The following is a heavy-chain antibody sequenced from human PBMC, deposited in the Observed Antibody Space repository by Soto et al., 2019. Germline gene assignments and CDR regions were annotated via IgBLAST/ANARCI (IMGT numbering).Heavy chain of an antibody. CDR3: AKHRGFVAGPFDS. CDR2: ISGNVGSTT. CDR1: GSPFPNYA. V-gene: IGHV3-23*01. D-gene: IGHD6-19*01. J-gene: IGHJ4*02. Sequence: EVQLLESGGGLAQPGGPLRFSSQGSGSPFPNYARGGFGQPPGKGLEWVSGISGNVGSTTHYADSVKGRFTISRDNSKNILFLQMNSLRAEDTAVYYCAKHRGFVAGPFDSWGQGTLVIVSS.